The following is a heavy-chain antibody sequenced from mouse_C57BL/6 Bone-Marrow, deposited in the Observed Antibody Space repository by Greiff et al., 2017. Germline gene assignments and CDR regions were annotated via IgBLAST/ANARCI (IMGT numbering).Heavy chain of an antibody. J-gene: IGHJ3*01. D-gene: IGHD2-1*01. CDR2: IDPETGGT. Sequence: QVQLQQSGAELVRPGASVTLSCKASGYTFTDYEMHWVKQTPVHGLEWIGAIDPETGGTAYNQKFKGKAILTADKSSSTAYMELRSLTSEDSAVYYCTRLVRGLAWFAYWGQGTMVTVSA. V-gene: IGHV1-15*01. CDR3: TRLVRGLAWFAY. CDR1: GYTFTDYE.